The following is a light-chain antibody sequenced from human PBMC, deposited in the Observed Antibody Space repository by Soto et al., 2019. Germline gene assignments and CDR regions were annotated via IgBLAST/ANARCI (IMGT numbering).Light chain of an antibody. J-gene: IGKJ4*01. CDR1: QGVSSY. Sequence: EIVLTQSPATLSLSPGERATLSCRASQGVSSYLAWYQQKPGQAPRLLIYDASNRATGIPARFSGSGPGTDLTLTISSLEPEDFAVYYCQQRSNWHGLTFGGGTKVEIK. CDR3: QQRSNWHGLT. V-gene: IGKV3D-11*01. CDR2: DAS.